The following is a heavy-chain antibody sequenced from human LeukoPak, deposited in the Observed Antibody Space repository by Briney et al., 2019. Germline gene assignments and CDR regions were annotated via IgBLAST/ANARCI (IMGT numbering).Heavy chain of an antibody. CDR3: ARDGDTTSKVDY. Sequence: KSGGSLRLSCAASGFTFSGYYMSWVRQAPGKGLEWVSYITISGSATYYADSVKGRFTISSDNAKNSLYLQMNSLRVEDTAVYYCARDGDTTSKVDYWGQGTLVTVSS. V-gene: IGHV3-11*01. CDR1: GFTFSGYY. CDR2: ITISGSAT. D-gene: IGHD5-18*01. J-gene: IGHJ4*02.